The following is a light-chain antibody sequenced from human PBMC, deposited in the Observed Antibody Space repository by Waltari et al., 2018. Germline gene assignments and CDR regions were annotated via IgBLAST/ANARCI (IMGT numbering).Light chain of an antibody. CDR1: SSDVGGYNY. CDR3: SSYTISSTVV. CDR2: DVS. J-gene: IGLJ2*01. V-gene: IGLV2-14*03. Sequence: QSALTQPASVSGSPGQSITISCTGTSSDVGGYNYVSWYQQHPGKAPKLMIYDVSDRPSGVSNRFSCSKSGNTASLTISGLQAEDEADYYCSSYTISSTVVFGGGTKLTVL.